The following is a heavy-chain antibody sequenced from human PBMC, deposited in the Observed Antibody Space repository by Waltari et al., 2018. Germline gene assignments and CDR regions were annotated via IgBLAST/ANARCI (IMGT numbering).Heavy chain of an antibody. CDR1: GGPXNKFA. CDR2: IMPVXGTT. CDR3: AREXGGWGTENYFDX. J-gene: IGHJ5*02. Sequence: LVXSGXXVKKXGSPLKXSCKASGGPXNKFAITWVRQAPGKGLEWVGQIMPVXGTTNXAQKFQGRVTXSADESTSTVYIELKSLXSEDTAVYXCAREXGGWGTENYFDXWGQGTPVIVSS. D-gene: IGHD3-16*01. V-gene: IGHV1-69*01.